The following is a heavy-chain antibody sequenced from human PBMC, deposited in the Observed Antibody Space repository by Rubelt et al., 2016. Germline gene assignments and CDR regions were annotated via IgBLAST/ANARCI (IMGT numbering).Heavy chain of an antibody. CDR1: YW. D-gene: IGHD6-6*01. V-gene: IGHV3-74*01. J-gene: IGHJ4*02. CDR2: INSDGSST. CDR3: ARSRYSGSNFDY. Sequence: YWMQWVRQDPGKGLVWVSRINSDGSSTSYADSVKGRFTISRDNAKNTLYLQMNSLRAEDTAVYYCARSRYSGSNFDYWGQGTLVTVSS.